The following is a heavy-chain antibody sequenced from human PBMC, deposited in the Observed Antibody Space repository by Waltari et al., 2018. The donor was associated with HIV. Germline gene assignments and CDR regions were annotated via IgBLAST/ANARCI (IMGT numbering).Heavy chain of an antibody. CDR1: GGSISSSSYY. V-gene: IGHV4-39*01. CDR2: IYYSGST. J-gene: IGHJ2*01. D-gene: IGHD1-26*01. CDR3: ARLSGSYPYWYFDL. Sequence: QLQLQESGPGLVKPSETLSLTCTVSGGSISSSSYYWGWIRQPPGMGLEWIGSIYYSGSTYYNPSLKSRVTISVDTSKNQFSLKLSSVTAADTAVYYCARLSGSYPYWYFDLWGRGTLVTVSS.